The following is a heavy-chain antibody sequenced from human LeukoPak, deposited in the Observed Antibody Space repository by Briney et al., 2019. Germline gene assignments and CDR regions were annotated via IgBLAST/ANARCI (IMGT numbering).Heavy chain of an antibody. CDR2: IYHSGGT. Sequence: PSETLSLTCAVSGYSISSGYYWGWIRQPPGKGLEWIGSIYHSGGTYYNPSLKSRVTISVDTSKNQFSLKLSSVTAADTAVYYCARVKVLWFGASAFDIWGQGTMVTVSS. V-gene: IGHV4-38-2*01. D-gene: IGHD3-10*01. CDR3: ARVKVLWFGASAFDI. CDR1: GYSISSGYY. J-gene: IGHJ3*02.